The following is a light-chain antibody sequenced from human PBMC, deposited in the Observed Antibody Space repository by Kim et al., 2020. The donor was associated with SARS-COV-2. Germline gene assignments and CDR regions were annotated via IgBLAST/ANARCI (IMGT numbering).Light chain of an antibody. V-gene: IGLV1-44*01. Sequence: GQKITVSCSGSSADIRSNAVNWYQQFPGTTPKLRIYSNTQLPSGVPDRFSGSKSGASASLAITELQSEDEADYYCASWDDSLGGWVFGGGTQLTVL. CDR2: SNT. J-gene: IGLJ3*02. CDR3: ASWDDSLGGWV. CDR1: SADIRSNA.